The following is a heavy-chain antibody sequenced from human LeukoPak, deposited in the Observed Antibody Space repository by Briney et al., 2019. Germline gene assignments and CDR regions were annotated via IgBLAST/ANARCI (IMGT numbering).Heavy chain of an antibody. CDR2: IIPIFGTA. D-gene: IGHD6-6*01. Sequence: SVKVSCKASGGTFSSYAISWVRQAPGQGLEWMGGIIPIFGTANYAQKFQGRVTITADESTSTAYMELSSLRSEDTAVYYCARAGVPFSLRSSFDYWGQGTLVTVSS. CDR3: ARAGVPFSLRSSFDY. J-gene: IGHJ4*02. CDR1: GGTFSSYA. V-gene: IGHV1-69*13.